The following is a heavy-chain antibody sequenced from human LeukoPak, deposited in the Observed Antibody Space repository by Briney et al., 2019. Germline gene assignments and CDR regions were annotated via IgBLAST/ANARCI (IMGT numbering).Heavy chain of an antibody. V-gene: IGHV3-23*01. J-gene: IGHJ4*02. CDR1: GFTFSSYA. D-gene: IGHD1-26*01. CDR2: ISAGGSST. CDR3: AKFSSGSFYDAHFDY. Sequence: GGSLRLSCAASGFTFSSYAMTWVHQAPGKGLEWVSGISAGGSSTYYADSVKGRFTISRDNSKNKLYLQMNSLRAEDTAVYYCAKFSSGSFYDAHFDYWGQGTLVTVSA.